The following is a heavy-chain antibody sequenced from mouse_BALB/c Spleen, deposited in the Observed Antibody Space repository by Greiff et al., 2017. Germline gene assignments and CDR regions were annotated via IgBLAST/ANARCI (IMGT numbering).Heavy chain of an antibody. CDR3: ARRPLWLRDAMDY. V-gene: IGHV1-4*02. D-gene: IGHD2-2*01. Sequence: QVQLKESGAELARPGASVKMSCKASGYTFTSYTMHWVKQRPGQGLEWIGYINTSSGYTEYNQKFKDKTTLTADKSSSTAYMQLSSLTSEDSAVYYCARRPLWLRDAMDYWGQGTSVTVSS. CDR2: INTSSGYT. CDR1: GYTFTSYT. J-gene: IGHJ4*01.